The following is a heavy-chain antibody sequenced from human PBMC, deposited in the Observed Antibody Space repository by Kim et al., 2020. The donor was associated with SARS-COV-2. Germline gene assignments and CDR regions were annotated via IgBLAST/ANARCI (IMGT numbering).Heavy chain of an antibody. V-gene: IGHV4-59*13. CDR2: IHHSGST. CDR1: GGSISGYY. J-gene: IGHJ4*02. Sequence: SETLSLTCTVSGGSISGYYWSWIRQPPWKGLEWIGYIHHSGSTKNNPSLKSRVTISVDTSKNQFSLKLSSVTAADTAVYYCARDMDPFDYWGQGTLVTVSS. D-gene: IGHD3-10*01. CDR3: ARDMDPFDY.